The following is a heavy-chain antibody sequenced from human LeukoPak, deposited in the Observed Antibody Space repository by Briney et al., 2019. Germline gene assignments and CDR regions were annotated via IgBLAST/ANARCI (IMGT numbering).Heavy chain of an antibody. D-gene: IGHD2-2*01. CDR2: ISTTSTYI. J-gene: IGHJ4*02. Sequence: GGSLRLSCAASGFAFSSYNMKWVRQAPGKGLEWVSFISTTSTYIYYADSVKGRFAVSRDNSKNLLYLQMDSLRVEDTAVYYCARAGTCSSTSCDGGIEYWGQGTLVTVSS. CDR3: ARAGTCSSTSCDGGIEY. V-gene: IGHV3-21*06. CDR1: GFAFSSYN.